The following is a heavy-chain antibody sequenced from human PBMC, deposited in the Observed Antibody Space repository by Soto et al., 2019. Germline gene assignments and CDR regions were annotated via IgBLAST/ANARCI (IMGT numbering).Heavy chain of an antibody. J-gene: IGHJ4*02. V-gene: IGHV3-30*05. CDR2: ISYDGSLQ. CDR3: VSDRGYGHASVPYS. Sequence: QAQLVESGGGVVQPGRSLRLSCAASGFAFSSYGMRWVRQAPGTGLEWVAVISYDGSLQHYADSVKGRFTISRDNSKNMVLLQMSSLRAEGTAVYYCVSDRGYGHASVPYSWGQGTLVSVSS. CDR1: GFAFSSYG. D-gene: IGHD5-18*01.